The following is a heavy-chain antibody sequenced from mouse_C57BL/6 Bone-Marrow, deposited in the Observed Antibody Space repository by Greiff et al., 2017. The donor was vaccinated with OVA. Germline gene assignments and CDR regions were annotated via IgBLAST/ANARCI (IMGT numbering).Heavy chain of an antibody. J-gene: IGHJ2*01. CDR1: GYTFTDYY. CDR3: ARGGFLFDY. V-gene: IGHV1-19*01. Sequence: VQLQQSGPVLVKPGASVKMSCKASGYTFTDYYMNWVKQSHGKSLEWIGVINPYNGGTSYNQKFKGKATLTVDKSSSTAYMELNSLTSEDSAVYYCARGGFLFDYWGQGTTLTVSS. CDR2: INPYNGGT.